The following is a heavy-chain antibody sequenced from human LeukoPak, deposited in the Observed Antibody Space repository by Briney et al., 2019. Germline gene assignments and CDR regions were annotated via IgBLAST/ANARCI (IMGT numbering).Heavy chain of an antibody. V-gene: IGHV4-31*03. Sequence: SETLSLTCTVSGGSISSGGYYWSWIRQHPGKGLEWIGYIYYSGSTYYNPSLKSRVTISVDTSKNQFSLKLSSVTAADTAVYYCARADHTSYGMDVWGQGTTVTVSS. CDR3: ARADHTSYGMDV. D-gene: IGHD2-2*02. CDR2: IYYSGST. CDR1: GGSISSGGYY. J-gene: IGHJ6*02.